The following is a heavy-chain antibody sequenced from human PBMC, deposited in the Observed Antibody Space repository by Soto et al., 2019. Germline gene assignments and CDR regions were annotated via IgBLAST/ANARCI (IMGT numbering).Heavy chain of an antibody. Sequence: EVQLVESGGGLVQPGGSLRLSCVASGIPVSSNYMTWVRQAPGKGLEWVSVLHSGGDTYYANSVKGRFPISRHDSTNKVFLQMNSLTAEDTAVYYCARDGPYYYASRLDVWGQGTTVTVSS. CDR3: ARDGPYYYASRLDV. V-gene: IGHV3-53*04. D-gene: IGHD3-10*01. CDR2: LHSGGDT. CDR1: GIPVSSNY. J-gene: IGHJ6*02.